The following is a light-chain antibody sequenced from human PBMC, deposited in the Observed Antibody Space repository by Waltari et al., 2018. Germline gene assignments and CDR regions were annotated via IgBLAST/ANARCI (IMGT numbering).Light chain of an antibody. CDR3: QSYDVSLSAWV. Sequence: QSVLTQPPSVSGAPGQRVTISCTGSSSNVGAGFDLHWYQQLPGTAPKLLIYDNINRPSGVPDRFSGSKSGTSASLAIAGLQAEDEAYYYGQSYDVSLSAWVFGGGTKVTVL. J-gene: IGLJ3*02. CDR2: DNI. CDR1: SSNVGAGFD. V-gene: IGLV1-40*01.